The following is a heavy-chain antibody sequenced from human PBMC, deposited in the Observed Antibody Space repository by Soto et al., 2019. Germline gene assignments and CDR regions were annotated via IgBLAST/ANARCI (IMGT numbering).Heavy chain of an antibody. D-gene: IGHD4-4*01. CDR3: ARDNGLDHDYSLPTFDP. CDR1: GDSVSSNSAA. CDR2: TYYRSKWYN. Sequence: QSQTLSLTCAISGDSVSSNSAAWNWIRQSPSRGLEWLGRTYYRSKWYNDYAVSVKSRITINPDTSKNQFSLQLNSVTPEDTAVYYCARDNGLDHDYSLPTFDPWGQGTLVTVSS. J-gene: IGHJ5*02. V-gene: IGHV6-1*01.